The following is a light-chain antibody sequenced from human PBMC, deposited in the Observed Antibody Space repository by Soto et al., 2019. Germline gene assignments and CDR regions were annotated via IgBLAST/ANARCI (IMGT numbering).Light chain of an antibody. Sequence: QSALTQPASVSGSPGQSITISCTGTRRDVGGYNYVSWYQQYPGKSPKLLIYEVTHRPSGVSNRFSGSKSGNTASLTISGLQAEDEADYYCSSYTISNTLPFVFGTGTTVTVL. CDR3: SSYTISNTLPFV. CDR1: RRDVGGYNY. J-gene: IGLJ1*01. V-gene: IGLV2-14*01. CDR2: EVT.